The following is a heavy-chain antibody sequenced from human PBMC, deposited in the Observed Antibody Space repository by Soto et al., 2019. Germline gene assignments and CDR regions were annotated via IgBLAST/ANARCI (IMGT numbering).Heavy chain of an antibody. J-gene: IGHJ4*02. CDR1: GGSVSSGSYY. D-gene: IGHD3-22*01. CDR3: ARDFFDYDSSGYYGFDY. V-gene: IGHV4-61*01. CDR2: IYYSGST. Sequence: QVHLQESGPGLVKPSETLSLTCTVSGGSVSSGSYYWSWIRQPPGKGLEWIGYIYYSGSTNYNPSLNSRVTISVDTSKNQFSLKLSSVTAADTAVYYCARDFFDYDSSGYYGFDYWGQGTLVTVSS.